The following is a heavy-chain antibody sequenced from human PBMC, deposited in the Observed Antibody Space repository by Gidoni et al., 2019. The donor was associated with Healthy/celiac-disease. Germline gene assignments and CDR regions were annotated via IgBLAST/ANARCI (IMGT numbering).Heavy chain of an antibody. D-gene: IGHD1-26*01. CDR1: GGSISSSSYY. J-gene: IGHJ3*02. Sequence: QLQLQESGPGLVKPSETLSLTCTVSGGSISSSSYYWGWIRQPPGKGLEWIGSIYYSGSTYYNPSLKSRVTISVDTSKNQFSLKLSSVTAADTAVYYCARRLGATGGDAFDIWGQGTMVTVSS. CDR2: IYYSGST. CDR3: ARRLGATGGDAFDI. V-gene: IGHV4-39*01.